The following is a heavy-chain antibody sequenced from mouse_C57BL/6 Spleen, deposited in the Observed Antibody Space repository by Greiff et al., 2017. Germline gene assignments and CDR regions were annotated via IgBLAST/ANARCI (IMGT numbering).Heavy chain of an antibody. CDR3: AGLLTGKWYFDV. V-gene: IGHV1-52*01. CDR1: GYTFTSYW. J-gene: IGHJ1*03. Sequence: QVQLQQPGAELVRPGSSVKLSCKASGYTFTSYWMHWVKQRPIQGLEWIGNIDPSDSETHYNQKFKDKATLTVDKSSSTAYMQLSSLTSEDSAVYYCAGLLTGKWYFDVWGTGTTVTVSS. D-gene: IGHD4-1*01. CDR2: IDPSDSET.